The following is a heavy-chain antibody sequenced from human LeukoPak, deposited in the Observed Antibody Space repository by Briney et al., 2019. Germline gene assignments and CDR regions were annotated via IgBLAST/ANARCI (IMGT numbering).Heavy chain of an antibody. CDR1: GFIFSDYY. CDR3: VRGNRYYYYMDV. J-gene: IGHJ6*03. Sequence: NSGGPLRLPCAASGFIFSDYYMSWLRQAPGKGLEWVSYISSSGSTMYYTDSVKGRFTISRDNAKDSLYLQMNSLGAEDTAVYYCVRGNRYYYYMDVWGKGTTVTVSS. D-gene: IGHD1-14*01. V-gene: IGHV3-11*01. CDR2: ISSSGSTM.